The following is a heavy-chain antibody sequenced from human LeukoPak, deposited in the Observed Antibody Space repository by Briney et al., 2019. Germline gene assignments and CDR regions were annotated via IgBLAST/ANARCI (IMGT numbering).Heavy chain of an antibody. D-gene: IGHD2-2*01. Sequence: SETLSLTCGVYDDSFSNFYWSWIRQPPGKGLEWIGEINHSGMTNYNPSLKSRVSISLDTSKNQFSLKLSSVTAADTAVYYCARSSKYCSSTSCYGGYYYYYYMDVRGKGTTVTISS. J-gene: IGHJ6*03. CDR2: INHSGMT. CDR1: DDSFSNFY. V-gene: IGHV4-34*10. CDR3: ARSSKYCSSTSCYGGYYYYYYMDV.